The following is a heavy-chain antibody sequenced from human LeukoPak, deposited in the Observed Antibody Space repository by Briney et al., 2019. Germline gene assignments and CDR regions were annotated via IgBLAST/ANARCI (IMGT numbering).Heavy chain of an antibody. D-gene: IGHD1-26*01. Sequence: ASVKVSCKASGYAFTGYYMHWVRQAPGQGLEWMGWINPNSGGTNYAQKLQGRVTMTTDTSTSTAYMELRSLRSDDTAVYYCARTFSGSYLWGRVYYFDYWGQGTLVTVSS. CDR3: ARTFSGSYLWGRVYYFDY. J-gene: IGHJ4*02. CDR1: GYAFTGYY. CDR2: INPNSGGT. V-gene: IGHV1-2*02.